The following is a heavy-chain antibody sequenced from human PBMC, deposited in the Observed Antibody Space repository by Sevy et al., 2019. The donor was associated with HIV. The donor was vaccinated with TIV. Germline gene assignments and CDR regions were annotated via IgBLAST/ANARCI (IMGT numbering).Heavy chain of an antibody. V-gene: IGHV3-9*01. Sequence: GGSLRLSCAASGFTFHTSAMHWVRQAPGKGLEWVSGINWIGAATGYADSVRGRFTISRDDAKNSLFLNMNRLRPEDTAFYYCAKDMSRGGTGTGLDYWGQGTLVTVSS. J-gene: IGHJ4*02. CDR2: INWIGAAT. CDR3: AKDMSRGGTGTGLDY. CDR1: GFTFHTSA. D-gene: IGHD1-7*01.